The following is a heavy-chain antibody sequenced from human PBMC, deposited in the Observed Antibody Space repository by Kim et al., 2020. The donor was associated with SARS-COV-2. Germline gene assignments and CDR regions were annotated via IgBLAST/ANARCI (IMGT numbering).Heavy chain of an antibody. CDR1: GYTFTTYD. CDR3: ARGIWSGTHNWFDP. D-gene: IGHD3-3*01. V-gene: IGHV1-8*01. CDR2: MNPNSANT. J-gene: IGHJ5*02. Sequence: ASVKVSCKASGYTFTTYDINWVRQATGQGLEWMGWMNPNSANTGYAQNFQGRVTMTRNISISTAYMELSSLRSEDTAVYYCARGIWSGTHNWFDPWGQGTLVTVSS.